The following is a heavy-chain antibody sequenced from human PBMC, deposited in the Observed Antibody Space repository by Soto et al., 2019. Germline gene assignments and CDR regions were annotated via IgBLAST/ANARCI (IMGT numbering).Heavy chain of an antibody. CDR1: GGSISSSSYY. CDR3: ARHPIRGDTLGVDY. CDR2: IYYSGST. D-gene: IGHD3-10*01. V-gene: IGHV4-39*01. Sequence: QLQLQESGPGLVKPSETLSLTCTVSGGSISSSSYYWGWIRQPPGKGLEWIGSIYYSGSTYYNPSLKSRVTISVDTSKNQFSLKLSSVTAADTAVYYCARHPIRGDTLGVDYWGQGTLVTVSS. J-gene: IGHJ4*02.